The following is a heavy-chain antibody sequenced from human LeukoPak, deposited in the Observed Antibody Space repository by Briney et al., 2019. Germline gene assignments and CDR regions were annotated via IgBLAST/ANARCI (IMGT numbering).Heavy chain of an antibody. Sequence: GGSLRLSCAASGFTFSGSAMHWVRQASGKGLEWVGRIRSKANSYATAYAASVKGRFTISRDDSKNTAYLQMNSLKTEDTAVYYCARRGSVYGSSGGYYFDYWGQGTLVTVSS. CDR2: IRSKANSYAT. D-gene: IGHD6-13*01. CDR3: ARRGSVYGSSGGYYFDY. CDR1: GFTFSGSA. V-gene: IGHV3-73*01. J-gene: IGHJ4*02.